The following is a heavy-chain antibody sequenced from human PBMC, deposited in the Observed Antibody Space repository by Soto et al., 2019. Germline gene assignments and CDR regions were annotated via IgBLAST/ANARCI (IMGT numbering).Heavy chain of an antibody. CDR3: ARGVVEAAAGTYYYYGMDV. CDR1: GYTFTSYD. CDR2: MNPNSGNT. V-gene: IGHV1-8*01. D-gene: IGHD6-13*01. Sequence: ASVKVSCKASGYTFTSYDINWVRQATGQGLEWMGWMNPNSGNTGYAQKFQGRVTMTRNTSISTAYMELSSLRSEDTAVYYCARGVVEAAAGTYYYYGMDVWGQGTMVTVSS. J-gene: IGHJ6*02.